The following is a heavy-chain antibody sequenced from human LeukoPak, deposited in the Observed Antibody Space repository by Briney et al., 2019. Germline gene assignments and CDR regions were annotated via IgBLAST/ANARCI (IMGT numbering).Heavy chain of an antibody. CDR1: GGSFSGYY. CDR2: INHSGRT. V-gene: IGHV4-34*01. D-gene: IGHD6-19*01. J-gene: IGHJ4*02. Sequence: SETLSLTCADYGGSFSGYYWSGIGQPPGKGVEGMGEINHSGRTNYNPSLKRRVTISVDTSKNQFSLKLSSVTAADTAVYYCARGRIQYSCRWYFGYWGQGTLVTVSS. CDR3: ARGRIQYSCRWYFGY.